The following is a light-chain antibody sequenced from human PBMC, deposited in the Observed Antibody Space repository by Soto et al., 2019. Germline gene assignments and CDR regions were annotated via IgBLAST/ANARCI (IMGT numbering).Light chain of an antibody. J-gene: IGKJ5*01. CDR3: QQYGSSPIT. Sequence: EIVLTQSPATLSLSPGERAILSCRASQSVSTFLAWFQQKPGQPPRLLIYNASNRTTGIPARFSGSGSGTDFTLTISRLEPEDFAVYYCQQYGSSPITFGQGTRLENK. V-gene: IGKV3-20*01. CDR2: NAS. CDR1: QSVSTF.